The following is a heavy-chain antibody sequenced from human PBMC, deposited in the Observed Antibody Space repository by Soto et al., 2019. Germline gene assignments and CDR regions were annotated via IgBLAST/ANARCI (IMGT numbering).Heavy chain of an antibody. D-gene: IGHD2-2*01. J-gene: IGHJ2*01. CDR2: IIPIFGTA. V-gene: IGHV1-69*13. Sequence: GASVKVSWKASGGTFSSYAISWVRQAPGQGLEWMGGIIPIFGTANYAQKFQGRVTITADESTSTAYMELSSLRSEDTVVYYCARSFDIVLVPAAMLGFDLWGRGTLVTVSS. CDR3: ARSFDIVLVPAAMLGFDL. CDR1: GGTFSSYA.